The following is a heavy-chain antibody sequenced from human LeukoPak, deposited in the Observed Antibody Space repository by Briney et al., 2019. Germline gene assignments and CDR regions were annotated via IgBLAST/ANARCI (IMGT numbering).Heavy chain of an antibody. CDR2: IYYSGST. Sequence: SQTLSLTCTVSGGSISSGAYYWSWIRQHPGKGLEWIGYIYYSGSTYYNPSLKSRVTISVDTSKNQFSLRLSSVTAADTAVYYCARDHIAAAGYRHFDYRGQGTLVTVSS. D-gene: IGHD6-13*01. CDR3: ARDHIAAAGYRHFDY. CDR1: GGSISSGAYY. V-gene: IGHV4-31*03. J-gene: IGHJ4*02.